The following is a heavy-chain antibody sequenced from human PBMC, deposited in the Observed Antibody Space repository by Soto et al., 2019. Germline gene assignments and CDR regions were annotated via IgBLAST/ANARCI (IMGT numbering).Heavy chain of an antibody. Sequence: SETLSLTCTVSGGSISSYYWSWIRQPPGKGLEWIGYIQNTGSTYYNPSLQSRLIMSVDTSKNQFSLKVSSVTAADTAVYYCARIGYGSGYWGQGFLVTVSS. J-gene: IGHJ4*02. CDR1: GGSISSYY. V-gene: IGHV4-59*01. CDR3: ARIGYGSGY. CDR2: IQNTGST. D-gene: IGHD1-1*01.